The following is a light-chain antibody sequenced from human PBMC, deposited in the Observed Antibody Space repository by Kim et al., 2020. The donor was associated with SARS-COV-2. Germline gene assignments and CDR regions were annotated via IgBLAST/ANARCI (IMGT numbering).Light chain of an antibody. V-gene: IGKV3-20*01. CDR3: QQYGSSPT. Sequence: SLSPGERATLSCRASQSVGSNSLAWYQHKPGQAPRLLIYGASSRATGIPDRFSGRGSGTDFTLIISRLEPEDFAVYYCQQYGSSPTFGQGTKLEI. CDR2: GAS. CDR1: QSVGSNS. J-gene: IGKJ2*01.